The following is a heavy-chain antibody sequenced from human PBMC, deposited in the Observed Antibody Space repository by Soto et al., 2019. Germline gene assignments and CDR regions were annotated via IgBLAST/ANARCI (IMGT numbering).Heavy chain of an antibody. Sequence: ASVKVSCKASGYNFIDYYIHWVRQAPGQGFEWMGRISPKSGGTNYAQKFEGRVTMTWDTSLNTAYMELSSLISDDTAVYYCARPPGYISDWYYFDLWGQGTLVTVSS. V-gene: IGHV1-2*02. J-gene: IGHJ4*02. CDR3: ARPPGYISDWYYFDL. D-gene: IGHD3-9*01. CDR2: ISPKSGGT. CDR1: GYNFIDYY.